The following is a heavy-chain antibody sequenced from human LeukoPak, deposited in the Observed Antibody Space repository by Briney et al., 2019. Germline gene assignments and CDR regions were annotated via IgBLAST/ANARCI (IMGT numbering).Heavy chain of an antibody. V-gene: IGHV3-48*03. CDR1: GFTFSSFE. D-gene: IGHD5-18*01. CDR3: ARDPAAMVPYFDY. CDR2: ISGSGSII. Sequence: GGSLRLSCAASGFTFSSFEMNWVRQAPGKGLEWVAYISGSGSIIYYADSVKGRFTISRDNAKNSLYLQMNSLRADDTAVYYCARDPAAMVPYFDYWGQGTLVTVSS. J-gene: IGHJ4*02.